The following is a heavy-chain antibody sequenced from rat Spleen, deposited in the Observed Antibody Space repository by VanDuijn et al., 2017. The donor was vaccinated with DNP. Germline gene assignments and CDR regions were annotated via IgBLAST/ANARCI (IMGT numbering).Heavy chain of an antibody. CDR3: AKWTRYFDY. Sequence: EVQLQESGSGLVKPSQSLSLTCSVTGYSITSNYWGWIRKFPGNKLEYIGHISYSGGTNYNPSLKSRISITRDTSKNHFFLHFNSVTTEDTATYYCAKWTRYFDYWGQGVMVTVSS. V-gene: IGHV3-1*01. CDR1: GYSITSNY. D-gene: IGHD1-7*01. J-gene: IGHJ2*01. CDR2: ISYSGGT.